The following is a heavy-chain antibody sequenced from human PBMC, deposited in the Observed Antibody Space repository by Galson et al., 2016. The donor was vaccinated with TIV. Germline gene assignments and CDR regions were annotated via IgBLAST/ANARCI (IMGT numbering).Heavy chain of an antibody. CDR2: ISYDGSNK. V-gene: IGHV3-30*04. CDR3: ARDVREYDYVWGSYPDY. Sequence: LRLSCAVSGFTFSAYSMHWVRQAPGKGLELVAVISYDGSNKYYTDSVKGRFTISRDNSKYTLYLQMNSLRVEDTAVYLCARDVREYDYVWGSYPDYWGQGTLVTVSP. D-gene: IGHD3-16*02. J-gene: IGHJ4*02. CDR1: GFTFSAYS.